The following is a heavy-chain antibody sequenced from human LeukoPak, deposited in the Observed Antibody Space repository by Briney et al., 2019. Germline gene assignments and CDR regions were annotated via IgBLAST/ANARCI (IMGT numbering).Heavy chain of an antibody. D-gene: IGHD3-10*01. J-gene: IGHJ4*02. CDR1: GFTFSNYW. CDR2: INPDGSTT. CDR3: AKDLHYGSADY. Sequence: PGGSLRLSCAASGFTFSNYWMHWVRQDPGKGLVWVSFINPDGSTTNYADSVKGRFTISRDNAKNALYLQTNSLRAEDTAVYYCAKDLHYGSADYWGQGTLVTVSS. V-gene: IGHV3-74*01.